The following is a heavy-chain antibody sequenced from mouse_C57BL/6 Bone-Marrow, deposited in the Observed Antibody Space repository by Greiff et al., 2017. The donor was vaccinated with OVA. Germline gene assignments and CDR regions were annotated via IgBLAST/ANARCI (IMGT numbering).Heavy chain of an antibody. CDR3: ARDEGGNFAY. CDR1: GFTFSSYA. Sequence: EVKLMESGGGLVKPGGSLKLSCAASGFTFSSYAMSWVRQTPEKRLEWVATISDGGSYTYYPDNVKGRFTISRDNAKNNLYLQMSHLKSEDTAMYYCARDEGGNFAYWGQGTLVTVSA. CDR2: ISDGGSYT. J-gene: IGHJ3*01. V-gene: IGHV5-4*01. D-gene: IGHD2-1*01.